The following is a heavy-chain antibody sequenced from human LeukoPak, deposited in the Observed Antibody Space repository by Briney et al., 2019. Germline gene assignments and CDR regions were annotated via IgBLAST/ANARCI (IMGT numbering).Heavy chain of an antibody. D-gene: IGHD1-26*01. V-gene: IGHV1-24*01. Sequence: ASVKVSCKVSGYTLTELSMHWVRQAPGKGLEWTGGFDPEDGETIYAQKFQGRVTMTEDTSTDTAYMELSSLRSEDTAVYYCATGSPRTHDDAFDIWGQGTMVTVSS. CDR3: ATGSPRTHDDAFDI. J-gene: IGHJ3*02. CDR2: FDPEDGET. CDR1: GYTLTELS.